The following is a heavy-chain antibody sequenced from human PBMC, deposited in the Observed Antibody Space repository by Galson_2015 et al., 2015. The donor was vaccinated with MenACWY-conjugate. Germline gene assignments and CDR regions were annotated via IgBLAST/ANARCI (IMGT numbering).Heavy chain of an antibody. V-gene: IGHV4-39*01. D-gene: IGHD3-10*01. CDR3: ARLPRFGEVYPAAGMDV. J-gene: IGHJ6*02. CDR1: GGSISSSDCY. CDR2: IYYDGST. Sequence: ETLSLTCTVSGGSISSSDCYWGWVRQPPGKGLEWIGTIYYDGSTYHNPSLKSRITISVDTYKNEFSLKLRSVTAADTALYYCARLPRFGEVYPAAGMDVWGLGTTVTVSS.